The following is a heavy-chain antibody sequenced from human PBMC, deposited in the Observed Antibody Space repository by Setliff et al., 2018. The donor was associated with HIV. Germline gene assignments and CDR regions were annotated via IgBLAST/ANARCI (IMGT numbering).Heavy chain of an antibody. CDR2: INPNSGDT. CDR1: GYTFTGYF. D-gene: IGHD3-3*02. Sequence: ASVKVSCKASGYTFTGYFIHWVRQAPGQGLEWMGRINPNSGDTKYAQKVQGRVTLTTDTSSSTVYMELRSLRSDDTAVYYCARDAWVEFLEWTFYGMDVWGKGTTVTVSS. V-gene: IGHV1-2*06. CDR3: ARDAWVEFLEWTFYGMDV. J-gene: IGHJ6*04.